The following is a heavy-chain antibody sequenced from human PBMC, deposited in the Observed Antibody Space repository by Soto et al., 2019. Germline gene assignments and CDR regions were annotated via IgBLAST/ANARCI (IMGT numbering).Heavy chain of an antibody. CDR3: ARRRRDYYQGMDV. J-gene: IGHJ6*02. CDR2: ITSSGSTL. V-gene: IGHV3-48*03. Sequence: PGGSLRLSCAASGFTFSNYEMHWVRQAPGKGLEWVSYITSSGSTLYYADSVKGRFTVSRDKAKNSVYLQMNSLRAEDTAVYYCARRRRDYYQGMDVWGQGTTVTVSS. D-gene: IGHD3-22*01. CDR1: GFTFSNYE.